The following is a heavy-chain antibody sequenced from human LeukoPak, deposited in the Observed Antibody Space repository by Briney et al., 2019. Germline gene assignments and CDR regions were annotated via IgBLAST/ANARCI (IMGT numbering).Heavy chain of an antibody. Sequence: GGSLRLSCAASGFTFSSYAMHWVRQAPGKGLEWISYISRTSSTIYYGDSVKGRFTISRDNSKNTLYLQMNSLRAEDTAVYYCAKVRYELRYFDSSGAFDIWGQGTMVTVSS. J-gene: IGHJ3*02. CDR3: AKVRYELRYFDSSGAFDI. CDR2: ISRTSSTI. CDR1: GFTFSSYA. V-gene: IGHV3-48*01. D-gene: IGHD3-9*01.